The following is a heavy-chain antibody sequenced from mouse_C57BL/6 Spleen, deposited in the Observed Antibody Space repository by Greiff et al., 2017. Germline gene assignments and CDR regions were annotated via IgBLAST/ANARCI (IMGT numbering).Heavy chain of an antibody. V-gene: IGHV3-6*01. CDR2: ISYDGSN. CDR1: GYSITSGYY. Sequence: EVQLQQSGPGLVKPSQSLSLTCSVTGYSITSGYYWNWIRQFPGNKLEWMGYISYDGSNNYNPSLKNRISITPDTSKNQFFLKLNSVTTEDTATYDCAREDYYGKGFDYWGQGTTLTVSS. D-gene: IGHD2-1*01. CDR3: AREDYYGKGFDY. J-gene: IGHJ2*01.